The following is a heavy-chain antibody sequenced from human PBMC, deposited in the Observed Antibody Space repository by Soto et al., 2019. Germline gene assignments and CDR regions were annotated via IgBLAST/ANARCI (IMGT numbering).Heavy chain of an antibody. V-gene: IGHV3-33*01. CDR1: GFTFSKYG. CDR3: ARDDDNDTNALDY. CDR2: IWNDGIRK. J-gene: IGHJ4*02. Sequence: GGSLRLSCAASGFTFSKYGMHWVRQAPGKGLEWVALIWNDGIRKVYVDSVKGRFTISRDNSKNTLDLQMNNLRDEDTAVYYCARDDDNDTNALDYWGPGTLVTVSS.